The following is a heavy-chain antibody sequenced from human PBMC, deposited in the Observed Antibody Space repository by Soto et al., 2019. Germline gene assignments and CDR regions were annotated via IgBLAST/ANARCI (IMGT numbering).Heavy chain of an antibody. V-gene: IGHV3-13*04. CDR3: ARSIGYYDSSGYYYFFDY. D-gene: IGHD3-22*01. CDR1: GFTFSSYD. Sequence: GGSLRLSCAASGFTFSSYDMHWVRQATGKGLEWVSAIGTAGDTYYPGSVKGRFTISRENAKNSLYLQMNSLRAGDTAVYYCARSIGYYDSSGYYYFFDYWGQGTLVTVSS. CDR2: IGTAGDT. J-gene: IGHJ4*02.